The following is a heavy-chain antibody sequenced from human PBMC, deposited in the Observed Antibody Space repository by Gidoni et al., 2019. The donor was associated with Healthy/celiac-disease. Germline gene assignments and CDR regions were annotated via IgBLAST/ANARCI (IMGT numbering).Heavy chain of an antibody. Sequence: QVQLQPWGAGLLKPSETLSLPCAVYGGAFSGYYWSWIRQPPGKGLEWIGEINHSGSTNYNPSLKSRVTISVDTSKNQFSLKLSSVTAADTAVYYCARGYSSSWYSTSNWFDPWGQGTLVTVSS. CDR3: ARGYSSSWYSTSNWFDP. V-gene: IGHV4-34*01. D-gene: IGHD6-13*01. CDR1: GGAFSGYY. CDR2: INHSGST. J-gene: IGHJ5*02.